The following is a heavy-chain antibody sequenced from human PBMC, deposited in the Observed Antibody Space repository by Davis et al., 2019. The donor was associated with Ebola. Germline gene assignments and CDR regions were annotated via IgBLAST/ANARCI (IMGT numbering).Heavy chain of an antibody. J-gene: IGHJ5*02. CDR3: ARDQWGGDSNKYNWLDP. CDR1: GFTLSSYG. D-gene: IGHD2-21*02. CDR2: IWSDGSNQ. V-gene: IGHV3-33*01. Sequence: GESLKLPCAAPGFTLSSYGMYWVRQAPGKGLEWVAAIWSDGSNQHYADSVKCRLTITRDNSKNTLNLQMNCLRAEDTAVYYCARDQWGGDSNKYNWLDPWGQGTPVTVSA.